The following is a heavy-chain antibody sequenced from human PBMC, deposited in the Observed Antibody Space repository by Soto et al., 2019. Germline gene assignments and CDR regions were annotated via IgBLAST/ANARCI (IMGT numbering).Heavy chain of an antibody. CDR2: ITRDGYNK. CDR3: TKSSGGSSSVGMDY. J-gene: IGHJ4*02. CDR1: GFIFKNYA. V-gene: IGHV3-30*04. Sequence: ESGGGVVQPGRSLRLSCAVSGFIFKNYALNWVRQAPGKGLEWVASITRDGYNKYYADSVKGRFTISRDNSKNTLSLQMTALRIEDSSVYYRTKSSGGSSSVGMDYWGQGTLVTVSS. D-gene: IGHD6-6*01.